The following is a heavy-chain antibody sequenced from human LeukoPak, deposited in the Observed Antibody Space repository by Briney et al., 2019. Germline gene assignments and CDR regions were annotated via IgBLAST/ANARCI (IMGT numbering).Heavy chain of an antibody. J-gene: IGHJ4*02. Sequence: GGSLRLSCAASGFTFSSYAMSWVRQAPGKGLEWVSAFSGSGGSTYYADSVKGRFTISRDNSKNTLYLQMNSLRAEDTAVYYCAKDLSGYSGCNWGQGTLVTVSS. D-gene: IGHD5-12*01. V-gene: IGHV3-23*01. CDR3: AKDLSGYSGCN. CDR1: GFTFSSYA. CDR2: FSGSGGST.